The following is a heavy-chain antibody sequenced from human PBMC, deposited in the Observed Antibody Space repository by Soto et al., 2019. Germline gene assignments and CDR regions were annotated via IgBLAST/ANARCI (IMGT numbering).Heavy chain of an antibody. J-gene: IGHJ4*02. CDR1: GFTFTSSA. V-gene: IGHV1-58*02. D-gene: IGHD6-13*01. CDR3: AAWSSSRHDSVDY. CDR2: IVVGSGNT. Sequence: SVXVSCKASGFTFTSSAMQWVRQARGQRLEWIGWIVVGSGNTNYAQKFQERVTITRDMSTSTAYMELSSLRSEDTAVYYCAAWSSSRHDSVDYWGQGTLVTVSS.